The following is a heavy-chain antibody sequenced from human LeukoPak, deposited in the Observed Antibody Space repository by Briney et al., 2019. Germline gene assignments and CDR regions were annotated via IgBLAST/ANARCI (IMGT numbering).Heavy chain of an antibody. CDR2: INPSGGST. D-gene: IGHD5-18*01. Sequence: ASVKVSCKASGYTFTSYYMQWVRQAPGQGLEWMGIINPSGGSTSYAQKFQGKVSMTRDTSTTTVYMELSSPRSEDTAVYYCARSQGGAFSYGTDYWGQGTLVTVSS. CDR3: ARSQGGAFSYGTDY. V-gene: IGHV1-46*01. J-gene: IGHJ4*02. CDR1: GYTFTSYY.